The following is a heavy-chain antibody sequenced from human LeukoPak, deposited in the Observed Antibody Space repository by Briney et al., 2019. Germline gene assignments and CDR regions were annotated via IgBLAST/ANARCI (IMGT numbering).Heavy chain of an antibody. D-gene: IGHD3-10*01. V-gene: IGHV1-18*01. J-gene: IGHJ4*02. CDR1: GYTFTSYG. CDR3: ARDRGV. CDR2: ISAYNGNT. Sequence: ASVKVSCKASGYTFTSYGISWVRQAPGQGLEWMGWISAYNGNTNYAQKLTMTIDTSTSTAYMELRSLRSDDTAVYYCARDRGVWGQGTLVTVSS.